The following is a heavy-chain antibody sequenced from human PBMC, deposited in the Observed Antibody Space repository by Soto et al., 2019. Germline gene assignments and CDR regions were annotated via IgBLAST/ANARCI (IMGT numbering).Heavy chain of an antibody. Sequence: PSETLSLTCSVYGGSFSGYYWSLIRQPPGKGLEWIGEINHSGSTNYNPSLKSRVTISVDTSKNQFSLKLSSVTAADTAVYYCARGWYYGSGSYSSWFDPWGQGTLVTVSS. J-gene: IGHJ5*02. D-gene: IGHD3-10*01. V-gene: IGHV4-34*01. CDR2: INHSGST. CDR3: ARGWYYGSGSYSSWFDP. CDR1: GGSFSGYY.